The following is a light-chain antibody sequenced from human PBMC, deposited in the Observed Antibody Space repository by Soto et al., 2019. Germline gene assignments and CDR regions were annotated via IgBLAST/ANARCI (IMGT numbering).Light chain of an antibody. CDR1: QIVGYTY. CDR2: STS. V-gene: IGKV3-20*01. J-gene: IGKJ1*01. Sequence: EIVLTQSPGTLSLSPGERATLSCRASQIVGYTYVAWYQQKPGQAPRLLMYSTSIRATGIPDRFSGSGSGTDFTLTISRLDPEDFAVYYCQYYDRAPIWTFGQGTKVDIK. CDR3: QYYDRAPIWT.